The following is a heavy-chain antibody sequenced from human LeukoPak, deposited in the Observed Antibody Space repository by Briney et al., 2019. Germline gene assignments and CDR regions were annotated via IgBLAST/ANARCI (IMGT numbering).Heavy chain of an antibody. Sequence: SETLSLTCTVSGGSISSGGYYWSWIRQHPGKGPEWIGYIYYSGSTYYSPSLKSRVTISVDTSKNQFSLKLSSVTAADTAVYYCASTMTRGGFDYWGQGTLVTVSS. D-gene: IGHD3-22*01. CDR1: GGSISSGGYY. CDR3: ASTMTRGGFDY. CDR2: IYYSGST. V-gene: IGHV4-31*03. J-gene: IGHJ4*02.